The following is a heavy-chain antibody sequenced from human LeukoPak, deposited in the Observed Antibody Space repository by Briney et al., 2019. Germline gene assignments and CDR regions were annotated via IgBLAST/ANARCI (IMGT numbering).Heavy chain of an antibody. Sequence: GGSLRLSCTVSGFTVSSNSMRWVRQAPGKGLEWVSFIYSDNTHYSDSVKGRFTISRDNSKNTLYLQMNSLRAEDTAVYYCARRAGAYSHPYDYWGQGTLVTVSS. CDR1: GFTVSSNS. D-gene: IGHD4/OR15-4a*01. V-gene: IGHV3-53*01. J-gene: IGHJ4*02. CDR2: IYSDNT. CDR3: ARRAGAYSHPYDY.